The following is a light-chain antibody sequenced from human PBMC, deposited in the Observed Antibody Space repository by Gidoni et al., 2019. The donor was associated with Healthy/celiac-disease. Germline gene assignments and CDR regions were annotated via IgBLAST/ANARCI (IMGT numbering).Light chain of an antibody. CDR3: SSYTSSSTLVV. J-gene: IGLJ2*01. CDR1: SSDVGGYNY. V-gene: IGLV2-14*01. CDR2: DVS. Sequence: QSALTQPASVSGSPGQSITISCTGPSSDVGGYNYVSWYQQHPGNAPKLMIYDVSNRPSGVSNRFSGSKSGNTASLTISGLQAEDEADYYCSSYTSSSTLVVFGGGTKLTVL.